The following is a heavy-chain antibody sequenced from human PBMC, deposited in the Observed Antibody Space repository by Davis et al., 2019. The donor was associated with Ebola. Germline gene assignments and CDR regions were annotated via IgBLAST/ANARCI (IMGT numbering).Heavy chain of an antibody. CDR3: ARDPYYPGSGFHYFYGMDA. V-gene: IGHV3-48*02. D-gene: IGHD3-10*01. Sequence: DSVRGRFTISRDNAKKSLYLQMNSLRDEDTAVYHCARDPYYPGSGFHYFYGMDAWGKGTTVIVSS. J-gene: IGHJ6*04.